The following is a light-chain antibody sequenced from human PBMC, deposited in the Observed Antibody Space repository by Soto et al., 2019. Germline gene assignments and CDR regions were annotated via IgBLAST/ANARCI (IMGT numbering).Light chain of an antibody. CDR2: NNN. CDR3: ASWDDSLNGWV. J-gene: IGLJ3*02. V-gene: IGLV1-36*01. Sequence: QSVLTQSPSVSEAPRQRVTISCSGSSSNIGNNAVNWYQQLPGKSPKLLIYNNNVLPSGVSDRFSGSKSGTSASLTISGLQSEDEAEYYCASWDDSLNGWVFGGGTKVTVL. CDR1: SSNIGNNA.